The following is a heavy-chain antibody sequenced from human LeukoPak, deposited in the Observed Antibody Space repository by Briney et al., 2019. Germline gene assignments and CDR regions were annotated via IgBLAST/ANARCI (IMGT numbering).Heavy chain of an antibody. Sequence: GGSLRLSCAASGFTFSSYAMSWVRQAPGKGLEWVSAISGSGGSTYYADSVKGRFTISRDNSKNTLYLQMNSLRAEDTAVCYCAKGMSYGDYSGFDYWGQGTLVTVSS. CDR1: GFTFSSYA. CDR2: ISGSGGST. CDR3: AKGMSYGDYSGFDY. D-gene: IGHD4-17*01. V-gene: IGHV3-23*01. J-gene: IGHJ4*02.